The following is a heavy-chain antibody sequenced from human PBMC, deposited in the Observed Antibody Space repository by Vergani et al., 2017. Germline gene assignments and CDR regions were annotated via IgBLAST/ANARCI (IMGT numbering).Heavy chain of an antibody. Sequence: QVQLQESGPGLVKPSETLSLTCAVSGYSISSGYYWGWIRQPPGKGLEWIGSIYHSGSTYYNPSLKSRVTISVDTSKNQLSLKLRSVTAADTAVYYCARHSRSTSSNWFDPWGQGTLVTVSS. V-gene: IGHV4-38-2*01. CDR3: ARHSRSTSSNWFDP. D-gene: IGHD2-2*01. J-gene: IGHJ5*02. CDR2: IYHSGST. CDR1: GYSISSGYY.